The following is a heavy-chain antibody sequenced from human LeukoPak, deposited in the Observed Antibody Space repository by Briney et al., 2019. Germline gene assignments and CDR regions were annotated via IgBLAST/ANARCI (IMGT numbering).Heavy chain of an antibody. Sequence: GGSLRLSCVASGFSFTAYSMNSVRQAPGRGLEWISYIGPGGDIYYADSVTGRFTVSRDIAKNSLYLQMNGLRVEDTAVYYRARRFDSWGQGTLVTVSS. CDR1: GFSFTAYS. V-gene: IGHV3-48*01. CDR2: IGPGGDI. CDR3: ARRFDS. J-gene: IGHJ4*02.